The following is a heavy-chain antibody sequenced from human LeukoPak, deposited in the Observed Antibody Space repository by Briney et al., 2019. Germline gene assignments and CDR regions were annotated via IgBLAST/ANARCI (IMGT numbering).Heavy chain of an antibody. CDR1: GGSISSYY. V-gene: IGHV4-59*08. D-gene: IGHD1-26*01. CDR2: INYSGST. CDR3: ARQPYMLGAYYFDY. Sequence: PSETLSLTCTVSGGSISSYYWSWIRQPPGKGLEWIGYINYSGSTKYNPSLKSRVTISVDTSKNQFSLKVSSVTAADTAVYYCARQPYMLGAYYFDYWGQGTLVTVSS. J-gene: IGHJ4*02.